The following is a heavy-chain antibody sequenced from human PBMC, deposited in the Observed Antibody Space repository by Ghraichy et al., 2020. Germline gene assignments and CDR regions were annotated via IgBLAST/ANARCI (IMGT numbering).Heavy chain of an antibody. CDR1: GFTFTNYW. CDR3: AKASGYYGTGAYFDF. CDR2: INSDGSST. D-gene: IGHD2-8*02. Sequence: GGSLRLSCAASGFTFTNYWMHWVRQAPGKGLVWVSRINSDGSSTSYADSVKGRFTISRDNAKNTLYLQMNSLRDEDTAVYFCAKASGYYGTGAYFDFCGQGPLVIVPP. J-gene: IGHJ5*01. V-gene: IGHV3-74*01.